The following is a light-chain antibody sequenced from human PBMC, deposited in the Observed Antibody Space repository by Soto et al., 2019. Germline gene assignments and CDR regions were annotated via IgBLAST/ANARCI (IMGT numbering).Light chain of an antibody. CDR1: QGISSN. J-gene: IGKJ1*01. CDR2: GAS. V-gene: IGKV1-9*01. CDR3: QQLSSYPPWT. Sequence: IQLTQSPSSLSASVGDRVTITCRASQGISSNLAWYQQKPGRAPKLLIFGASTLQSGVPSRFSGSGSGTDFTLTISSLQPEDFATYFCQQLSSYPPWTFGQGTKVEIK.